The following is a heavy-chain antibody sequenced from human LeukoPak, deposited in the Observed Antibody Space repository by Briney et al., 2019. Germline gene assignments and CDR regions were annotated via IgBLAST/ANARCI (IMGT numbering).Heavy chain of an antibody. CDR2: ISPDGGNT. CDR3: VGDLFGFDF. CDR1: GFTFNTLS. V-gene: IGHV3-64D*06. J-gene: IGHJ4*02. D-gene: IGHD3-10*01. Sequence: GGSLRLSCSASGFTFNTLSMHWVRQAPGKGLEYVSVISPDGGNTYYADSVKGRFTIARDNSKNTLYLQMSSLRPEDTAIYFCVGDLFGFDFWGQGTLVTVSS.